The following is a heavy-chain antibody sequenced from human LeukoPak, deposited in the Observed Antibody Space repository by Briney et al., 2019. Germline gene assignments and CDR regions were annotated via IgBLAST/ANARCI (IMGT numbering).Heavy chain of an antibody. J-gene: IGHJ1*01. V-gene: IGHV3-73*01. CDR2: ITTRGESYAT. D-gene: IGHD5-24*01. Sequence: PGGSLRLSCAASGFTFSAFHKHWVRQASGKGLEWVGRITTRGESYATAYATSLNGRFIVSRDDSKNTAYLQMSSLETEDTAVYYCATYTSGYNWGQGTLVTVSS. CDR3: ATYTSGYN. CDR1: GFTFSAFH.